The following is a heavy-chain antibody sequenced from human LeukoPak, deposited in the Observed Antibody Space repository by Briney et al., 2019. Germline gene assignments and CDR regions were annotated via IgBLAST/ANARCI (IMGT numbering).Heavy chain of an antibody. CDR1: GFTFSDYY. J-gene: IGHJ4*02. CDR2: ISSGGSTI. Sequence: GGSLRLSCAASGFTFSDYYMSWIRQAPGKGLECVSYISSGGSTIYYADSVKGRFTISRDNAKNSLYLQMNSLRAEDTAVYYCARVGRSWELDYWGQGTLVTVSS. CDR3: ARVGRSWELDY. D-gene: IGHD6-13*01. V-gene: IGHV3-11*04.